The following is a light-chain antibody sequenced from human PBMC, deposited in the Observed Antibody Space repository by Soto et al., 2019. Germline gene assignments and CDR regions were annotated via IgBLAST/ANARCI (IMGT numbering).Light chain of an antibody. Sequence: QSALTQPASVSGSPGQSITVSCTGTSSDVGRYNSVSWYQQYSGKAPKLVIYDVTTRPSGVPNRFSGSKSGNTASLTISGLQAEDEADDDCSSYSIRNTPVYVFGTGTKLTVL. CDR2: DVT. V-gene: IGLV2-14*01. J-gene: IGLJ1*01. CDR3: SSYSIRNTPVYV. CDR1: SSDVGRYNS.